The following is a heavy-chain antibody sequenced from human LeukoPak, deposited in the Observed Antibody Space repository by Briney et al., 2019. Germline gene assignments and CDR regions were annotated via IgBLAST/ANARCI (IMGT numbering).Heavy chain of an antibody. CDR1: GVSVSSGSYY. Sequence: SETLSPTCTVSGVSVSSGSYYWSWIRQPPGKGLEWIGYIYYSGSTNYNPSLKSRVTISVDTSKNQFSLKLSSVTAADTAVYYCAVGEYDSSGYYTYWGQGTLVTVSS. J-gene: IGHJ4*02. D-gene: IGHD3-22*01. CDR3: AVGEYDSSGYYTY. V-gene: IGHV4-61*01. CDR2: IYYSGST.